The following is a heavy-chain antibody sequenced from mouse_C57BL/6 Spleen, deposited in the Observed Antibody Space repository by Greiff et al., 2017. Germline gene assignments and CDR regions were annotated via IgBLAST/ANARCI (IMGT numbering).Heavy chain of an antibody. J-gene: IGHJ2*01. CDR1: GFTFSDYY. D-gene: IGHD1-1*01. CDR2: INYDGSST. Sequence: EVKVVESEGGLVQPGSSMKLSCTASGFTFSDYYMAWVRQVPEKGLEWVANINYDGSSTYYLDSLKSRFIISRDNAKNILYLQMSSLKSEDTATYYCARGEDYYGSSGGYYFDYWGQGTTLTVSS. CDR3: ARGEDYYGSSGGYYFDY. V-gene: IGHV5-16*01.